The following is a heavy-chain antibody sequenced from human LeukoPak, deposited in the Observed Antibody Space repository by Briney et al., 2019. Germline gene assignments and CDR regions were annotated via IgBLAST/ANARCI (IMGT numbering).Heavy chain of an antibody. CDR3: AGLGLWGGY. V-gene: IGHV4-38-2*01. D-gene: IGHD3-16*01. Sequence: SGGSLRLSCAASEFIVSINYMTWVCQAPGKGVEWIGSIYYSGSTYYNPSLKSRVTISVDTSKNQFSLKLSSVTAAYTAVYYCAGLGLWGGYWGQGTLVTVSS. CDR1: EFIVSINY. J-gene: IGHJ4*02. CDR2: IYYSGST.